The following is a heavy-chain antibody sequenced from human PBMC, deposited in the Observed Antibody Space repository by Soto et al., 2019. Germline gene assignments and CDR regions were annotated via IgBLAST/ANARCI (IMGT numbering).Heavy chain of an antibody. V-gene: IGHV3-23*01. J-gene: IGHJ6*03. D-gene: IGHD6-6*01. CDR1: GFTFSSYA. CDR2: ISGSGGST. CDR3: AKDARGGYSSSSWIPPDYMDV. Sequence: GGSLRLSCAASGFTFSSYAMSWVRQAPGKGLEWVSAISGSGGSTYYADSVKGRFTISRDNSKNTLYLQMNSLRAEDTAVYYCAKDARGGYSSSSWIPPDYMDVWGKGTTVTVSS.